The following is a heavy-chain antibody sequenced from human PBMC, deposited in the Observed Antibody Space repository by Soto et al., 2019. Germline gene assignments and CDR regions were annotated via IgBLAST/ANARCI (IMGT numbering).Heavy chain of an antibody. CDR1: GYTFTGYY. CDR2: INPNNGDT. V-gene: IGHV1-2*02. CDR3: ARSSGSYSYYGMDV. D-gene: IGHD3-10*01. Sequence: AASVKVSCKAAGYTFTGYYMHWVRQAPGQGLEWMGCINPNNGDTYYAQKFQGRVTVTRDTSISTAYMELSRLRSDDTAVYHCARSSGSYSYYGMDVWGQGTTVTVSS. J-gene: IGHJ6*02.